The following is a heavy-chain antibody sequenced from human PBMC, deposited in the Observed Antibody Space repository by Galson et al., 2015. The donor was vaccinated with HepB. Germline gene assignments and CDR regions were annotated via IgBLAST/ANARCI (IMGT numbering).Heavy chain of an antibody. CDR3: AKDSGAGAYFDH. V-gene: IGHV3-23*01. J-gene: IGHJ4*02. Sequence: SLRLSCAASGFTFSRYAMNWVRQAPGKGLEWVAVVDHSGGSTRFADSVKGRFTISRDNSKNTLYVQMNSLRAEDTAIYYCAKDSGAGAYFDHWGQGTLVTVSS. CDR2: VDHSGGST. CDR1: GFTFSRYA. D-gene: IGHD1-26*01.